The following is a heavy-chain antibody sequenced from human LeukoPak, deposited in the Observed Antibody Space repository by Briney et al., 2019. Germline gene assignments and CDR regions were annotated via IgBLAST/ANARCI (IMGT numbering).Heavy chain of an antibody. V-gene: IGHV4-59*08. D-gene: IGHD3-22*01. CDR3: ARSYSTGESSGYYLNLYYYYGMDV. CDR2: IYYSGST. CDR1: GGSISSYY. J-gene: IGHJ6*02. Sequence: SETLSLTCTVSGGSISSYYWSWIRQPPGKGLEWIGYIYYSGSTYYNPSLKSRVTISVDTSKNQFSLKLSSVTAADTAVYYCARSYSTGESSGYYLNLYYYYGMDVWGQGTTVTVSS.